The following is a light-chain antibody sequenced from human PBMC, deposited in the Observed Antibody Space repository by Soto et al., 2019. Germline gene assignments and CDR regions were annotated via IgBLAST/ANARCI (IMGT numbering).Light chain of an antibody. J-gene: IGKJ4*01. CDR1: QYINTR. V-gene: IGKV3-11*01. CDR3: QQHNDWPLT. Sequence: EIVLTQSPATLSSFPGDRVTLSCRASQYINTRLAWYQHRPGQSPRLLIYQTSLRAAGIPARFSASGSGTDFTLTISDVQPEDFALYYCQQHNDWPLTFGGGTKVDIK. CDR2: QTS.